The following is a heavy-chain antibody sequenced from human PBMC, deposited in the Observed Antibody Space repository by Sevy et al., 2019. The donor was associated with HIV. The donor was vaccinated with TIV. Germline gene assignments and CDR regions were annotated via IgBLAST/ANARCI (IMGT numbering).Heavy chain of an antibody. CDR3: AKDLRGSGSYFSSYYYYGMDV. J-gene: IGHJ6*02. CDR1: GFTFSSYG. V-gene: IGHV3-30*18. CDR2: ISYDGSNK. Sequence: GGSLRLSCAASGFTFSSYGMHWVRQAPGKGLEWVAVISYDGSNKYYADSVKGRFTISRDNSKNTLYLQMNSLRAEDTAVYYCAKDLRGSGSYFSSYYYYGMDVWGQGTTVTVSS. D-gene: IGHD1-26*01.